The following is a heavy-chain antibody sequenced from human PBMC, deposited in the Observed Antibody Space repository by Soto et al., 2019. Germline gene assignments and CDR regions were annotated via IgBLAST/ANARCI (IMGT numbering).Heavy chain of an antibody. J-gene: IGHJ4*02. V-gene: IGHV3-33*01. D-gene: IGHD3-9*01. CDR3: ARDSGHSTGYYELDY. Sequence: HVHLVESGGGEVQPGKSLRLSCSASGFSISNYGMHWVRQAPGKGLEWVAVLWYNGDIEYYADSVRGRFTISRDNSRNTLSLQMNSLRAEDTAVYFCARDSGHSTGYYELDYWGQGTRVTVSS. CDR1: GFSISNYG. CDR2: LWYNGDIE.